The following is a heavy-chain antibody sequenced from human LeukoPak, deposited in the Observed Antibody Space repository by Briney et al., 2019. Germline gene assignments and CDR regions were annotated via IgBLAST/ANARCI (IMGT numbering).Heavy chain of an antibody. CDR2: ISGSGGST. Sequence: GSLRLSCAASGFTFSSYAMSWVRQAPGKGLEWVSAISGSGGSTYYADSVKGRFTISRDNSKNTLCLQMNSLRAEDTAVYYCAKDPIVVVTYDAFDIWGQGTMVTVSS. V-gene: IGHV3-23*01. CDR3: AKDPIVVVTYDAFDI. J-gene: IGHJ3*02. CDR1: GFTFSSYA. D-gene: IGHD2-21*02.